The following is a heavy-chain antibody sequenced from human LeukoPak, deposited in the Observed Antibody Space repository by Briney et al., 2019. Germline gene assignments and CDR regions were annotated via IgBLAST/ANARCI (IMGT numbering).Heavy chain of an antibody. CDR2: IYSGGST. CDR1: GFTVSSNY. J-gene: IGHJ4*02. Sequence: GGSLRLSCAASGFTVSSNYMSWVRQAPGKRLEWVSVIYSGGSTYYADSVKGRFTISRHNSKNTLYLQMNRLRAEDTAVYYCARGGSITVYDYWGQGTLVTVSS. V-gene: IGHV3-53*04. CDR3: ARGGSITVYDY. D-gene: IGHD3-10*02.